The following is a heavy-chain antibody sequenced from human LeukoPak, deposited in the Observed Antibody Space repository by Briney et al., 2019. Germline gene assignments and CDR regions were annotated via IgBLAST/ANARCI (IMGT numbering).Heavy chain of an antibody. V-gene: IGHV3-48*01. J-gene: IGHJ4*02. CDR1: GFTVDDYT. CDR2: ISSSSSTI. Sequence: GGSLRLSCAASGFTVDDYTMSWVRQAPGKGLEWGSYISSSSSTIYYADSVKGRFTISRDNAKNSLYLQMDSLRADDTALYYCATLTGPRTFDYWGQGTLVTVSS. CDR3: ATLTGPRTFDY. D-gene: IGHD1-20*01.